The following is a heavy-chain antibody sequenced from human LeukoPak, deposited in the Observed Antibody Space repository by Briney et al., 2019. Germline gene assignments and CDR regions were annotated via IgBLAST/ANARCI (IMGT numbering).Heavy chain of an antibody. CDR2: IYHSGST. J-gene: IGHJ4*02. V-gene: IGHV4-30-2*01. Sequence: SETLSLTCAVSGGSISSGGYSWSWIRQPPGKGLEWIGYIYHSGSTYYNPSLKSRVTISVDRSKNQFSLKLSSVTAADTAVYYCARGKQQLVDFDYWGQGTLVTVSS. D-gene: IGHD6-13*01. CDR3: ARGKQQLVDFDY. CDR1: GGSISSGGYS.